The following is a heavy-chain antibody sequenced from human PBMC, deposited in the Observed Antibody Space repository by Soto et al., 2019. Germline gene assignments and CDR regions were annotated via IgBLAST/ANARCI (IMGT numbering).Heavy chain of an antibody. V-gene: IGHV3-74*01. CDR1: GFTFSSYW. Sequence: GGSLRLSCAASGFTFSSYWMHWVRQAPGKGLVWVSRISSDGSSTSYADSVKGRFTISRDNAKNTLYLQMNSLRAEDTAVYYCARVPYTTPHFDYWGQGTLVTVSS. J-gene: IGHJ4*02. CDR3: ARVPYTTPHFDY. CDR2: ISSDGSST. D-gene: IGHD1-1*01.